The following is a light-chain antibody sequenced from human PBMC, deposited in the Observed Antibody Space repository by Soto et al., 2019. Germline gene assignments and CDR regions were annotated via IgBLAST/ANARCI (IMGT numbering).Light chain of an antibody. J-gene: IGKJ1*01. Sequence: EIVMTQSPATLSVSPGERATLSCRASQSISSDLAWYQQKPGQAPRLLIYGASTRATGIPARFSGSGSGTEFTLTISSLQSEDFAVYYCQRYREWPWTFGQGTKVEIK. CDR1: QSISSD. CDR3: QRYREWPWT. V-gene: IGKV3-15*01. CDR2: GAS.